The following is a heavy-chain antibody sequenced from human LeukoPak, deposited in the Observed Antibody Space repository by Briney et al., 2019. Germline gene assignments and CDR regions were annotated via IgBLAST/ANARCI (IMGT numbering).Heavy chain of an antibody. CDR1: GFTFSSQS. D-gene: IGHD3-10*01. CDR2: ISISSSTI. J-gene: IGHJ4*02. Sequence: GGSLRLSCAASGFTFSSQSMNWVRQAPGKGLEWVSYISISSSTIYYADSVKGRFTISRDNAKVYLQMNSLRAEDTAVYYCARDSGSGSYSGYWGQGTLVTVSS. CDR3: ARDSGSGSYSGY. V-gene: IGHV3-48*04.